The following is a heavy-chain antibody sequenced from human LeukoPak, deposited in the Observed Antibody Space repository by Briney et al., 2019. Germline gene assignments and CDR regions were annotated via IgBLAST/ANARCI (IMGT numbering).Heavy chain of an antibody. J-gene: IGHJ4*02. CDR2: ISWNSGSM. CDR3: AKDIVDYYDSSGPFDY. D-gene: IGHD3-22*01. Sequence: GGSLRLSCAASGFTFDDYAMHWVRQAPGKGLEWVSGISWNSGSMGYADSVKGRFTISRDNAKNSLYLQMNSLRAEDTALYYCAKDIVDYYDSSGPFDYWGQGTLVTVSS. V-gene: IGHV3-9*01. CDR1: GFTFDDYA.